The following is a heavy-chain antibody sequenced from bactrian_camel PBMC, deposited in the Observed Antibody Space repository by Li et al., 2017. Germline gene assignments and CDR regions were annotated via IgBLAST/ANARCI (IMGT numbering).Heavy chain of an antibody. V-gene: IGHV3S53*01. J-gene: IGHJ4*01. D-gene: IGHD2*01. CDR1: GYSGVC. CDR3: AAELAPCRHISGVASAFY. CDR2: FDSDSHP. Sequence: HVQLVESGGGSVQAGGSLRLSCVASGYSGVCMGWFRQVPGKNREGVAGFDSDSHPSYADSVKGRFTISKDSANNTLWLQMDSLKPEDTAMYYCAAELAPCRHISGVASAFYWGLGTQV.